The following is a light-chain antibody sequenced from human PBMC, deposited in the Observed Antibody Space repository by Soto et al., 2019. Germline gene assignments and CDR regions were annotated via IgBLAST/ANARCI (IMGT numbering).Light chain of an antibody. CDR2: GNS. CDR3: QSYDVSLSGSV. Sequence: QLVLTQPPSVSGAPGQRVTISCTGSSSNIGAGYDVHWYQQLPGTAPKLLIYGNSNRPSGVPDRFSGSKSATSASLAITGLQAEDDADYYCQSYDVSLSGSVFGGGTKVTVL. V-gene: IGLV1-40*01. J-gene: IGLJ3*02. CDR1: SSNIGAGYD.